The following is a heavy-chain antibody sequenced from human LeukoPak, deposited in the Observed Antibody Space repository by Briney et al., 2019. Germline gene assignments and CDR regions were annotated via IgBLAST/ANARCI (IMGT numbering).Heavy chain of an antibody. J-gene: IGHJ6*03. D-gene: IGHD2-15*01. Sequence: SETLSLTCTVSGGSISSSSYYWGWIRQPPGRGLEWIGSICYSGSTYYNPSLKSRVTISVDTSKNQFSLKLSSVTAADTAVYYCARDRADIVVVVAATRGLYYMDVWGKGTTVTVSS. CDR1: GGSISSSSYY. V-gene: IGHV4-39*07. CDR2: ICYSGST. CDR3: ARDRADIVVVVAATRGLYYMDV.